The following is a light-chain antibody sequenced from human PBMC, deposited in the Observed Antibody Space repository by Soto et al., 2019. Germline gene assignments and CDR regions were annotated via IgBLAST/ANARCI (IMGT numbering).Light chain of an antibody. CDR3: SSYTSSSLV. Sequence: QSALTQPASVSGSPGQSITISCTGTSSDVGGYNYVSWYQQHPGKAPKLMIYDVSNRPSGVSNRFSGPKSGNTASLTISGLQAEDEADYYCSSYTSSSLVFGGGTKVTVL. J-gene: IGLJ2*01. CDR2: DVS. V-gene: IGLV2-14*01. CDR1: SSDVGGYNY.